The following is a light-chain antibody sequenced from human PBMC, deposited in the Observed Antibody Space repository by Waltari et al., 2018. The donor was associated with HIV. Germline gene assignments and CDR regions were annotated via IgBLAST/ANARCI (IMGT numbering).Light chain of an antibody. V-gene: IGKV1-39*01. CDR1: QSINSF. Sequence: DIQMTQSPSSLSASVGDRVTISCRTSQSINSFLNWYQQKPGKVPKLLIYGASTLESVVPSMFSGTGYGTDFILTISNLQPEDFATYYCLQSYSSPLTFGPGTKVDIK. J-gene: IGKJ3*01. CDR2: GAS. CDR3: LQSYSSPLT.